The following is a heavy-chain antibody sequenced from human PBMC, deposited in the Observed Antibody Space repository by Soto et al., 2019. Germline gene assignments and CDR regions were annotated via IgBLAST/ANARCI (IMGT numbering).Heavy chain of an antibody. CDR1: GYSFATYW. D-gene: IGHD5-18*01. Sequence: GESLKISCKGSGYSFATYWIGWVRQMPGKGLEWMGVIHPVDSETAYSPSFQGQVTISADKSINTAYLQWSSLEASDSAMYYCARLPTGYPNWFDPWGQGTLVTVSS. V-gene: IGHV5-51*01. J-gene: IGHJ5*02. CDR2: IHPVDSET. CDR3: ARLPTGYPNWFDP.